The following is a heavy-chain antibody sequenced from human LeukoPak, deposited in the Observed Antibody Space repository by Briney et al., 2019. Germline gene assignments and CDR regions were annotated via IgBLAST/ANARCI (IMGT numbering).Heavy chain of an antibody. V-gene: IGHV3-30*01. Sequence: PGGSLTLSCTASGFTFSSYAMHWVRQAPGKGLEWVAVISYGGSNKYYADSEKRRFTISRDNSKNTLYLQINSLRAEYTAVYYCASGSTVVPAAIRYYFDYWGQGTLVTVSS. CDR2: ISYGGSNK. CDR3: ASGSTVVPAAIRYYFDY. D-gene: IGHD2-2*01. CDR1: GFTFSSYA. J-gene: IGHJ4*02.